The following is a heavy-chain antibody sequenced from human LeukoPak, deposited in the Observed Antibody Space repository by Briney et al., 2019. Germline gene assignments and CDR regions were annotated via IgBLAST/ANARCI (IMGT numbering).Heavy chain of an antibody. CDR1: GSSFTSYW. CDR2: IYSGESDT. J-gene: IGHJ4*01. Sequence: GASLKISSKASGSSFTSYWIGWVRPMRGKGREWMGIIYSGESDTRYSPSFQGQVTISADKSISTAYLQWSSLKASDTAMYYCARGGPEMATILADYWGQGTLVTVSS. V-gene: IGHV5-51*01. CDR3: ARGGPEMATILADY. D-gene: IGHD5-24*01.